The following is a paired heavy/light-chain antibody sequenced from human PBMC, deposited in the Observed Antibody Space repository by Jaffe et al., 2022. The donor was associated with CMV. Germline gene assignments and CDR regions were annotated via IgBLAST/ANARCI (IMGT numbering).Heavy chain of an antibody. CDR3: ARGSYGDYSDY. Sequence: QVQLVQSGAEVKKPGDSVKVSCKASGYTFTYYGISWVRQAPGQGLEWMGWVSGLNGNTYYTQKFQGRVTMTTDTSTSTAYMELGSLTSDDTAVYYCARGSYGDYSDYWGQGTLVTVSS. CDR2: VSGLNGNT. V-gene: IGHV1-18*01. J-gene: IGHJ4*02. CDR1: GYTFTYYG. D-gene: IGHD1-26*01.
Light chain of an antibody. Sequence: DIQMTQSPSSLSASVGDRVTITCRASQSISSNLNWYQQKPGRAPKLLIYAASSLQSGVPSRFSGSGSGTDFTLAISSLQPEDFATYYCQQSYITPYTFGQGTKLEIK. J-gene: IGKJ2*01. CDR2: AAS. CDR3: QQSYITPYT. V-gene: IGKV1-39*01. CDR1: QSISSN.